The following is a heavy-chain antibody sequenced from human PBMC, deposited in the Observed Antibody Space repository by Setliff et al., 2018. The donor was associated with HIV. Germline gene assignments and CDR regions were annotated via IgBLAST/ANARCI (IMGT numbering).Heavy chain of an antibody. J-gene: IGHJ6*03. CDR2: INTDGSTT. CDR3: ARAEFYYDLPHYYYFMDV. D-gene: IGHD3-22*01. Sequence: GGSLRLSCAASGFTFSDYWMHWVRQAPGKGLVWVSRINTDGSTTSYADSVKGRFTISRDNAKNTLYLQMNSLRAEDTAVYYCARAEFYYDLPHYYYFMDVWGRGTTVTVSS. V-gene: IGHV3-74*01. CDR1: GFTFSDYW.